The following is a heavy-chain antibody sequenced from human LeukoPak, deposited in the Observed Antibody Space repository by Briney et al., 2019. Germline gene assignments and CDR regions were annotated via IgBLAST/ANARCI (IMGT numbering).Heavy chain of an antibody. V-gene: IGHV1-46*01. CDR3: ARACQEYSYGLRGMADY. CDR2: INPSGGST. J-gene: IGHJ4*02. D-gene: IGHD5-18*01. CDR1: GYTFTSYY. Sequence: ASVKVSCKASGYTFTSYYMHWVRQAPGQGLEWMGIINPSGGSTSYAQKFQGRVTMTRDTSTSTVYMELSSLRSEDTAVYYCARACQEYSYGLRGMADYWGQGTLVTVSS.